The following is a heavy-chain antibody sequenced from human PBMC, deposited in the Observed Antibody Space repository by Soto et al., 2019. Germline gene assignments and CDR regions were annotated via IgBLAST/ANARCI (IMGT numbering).Heavy chain of an antibody. CDR2: MNPNSGNT. V-gene: IGHV1-8*01. CDR3: ARSRNTSHHWYFDL. J-gene: IGHJ2*01. D-gene: IGHD3-3*01. Sequence: QVQLVQSGAEVKKPGASVKVSCKASGYTFTSYDINWVRQATGQGLEWMGWMNPNSGNTGYAQKFQGRVTMTRNTSISTAYMELSSLRSEDTAVYYCARSRNTSHHWYFDLWGRGTLVTVSS. CDR1: GYTFTSYD.